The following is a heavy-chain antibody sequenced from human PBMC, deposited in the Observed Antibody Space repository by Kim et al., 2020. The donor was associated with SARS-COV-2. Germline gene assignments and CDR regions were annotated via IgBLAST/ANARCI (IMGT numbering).Heavy chain of an antibody. D-gene: IGHD3-10*01. V-gene: IGHV4-31*03. CDR2: IYYSGST. J-gene: IGHJ6*02. Sequence: SETLSLTCTVSGGSISSGGYYWSWIRQHPGKGLEWIGYIYYSGSTYYNPSLKSRVTISVDTSKNQFSLKLSSVTAADTAVYYCATNYGSGIYYYYGMDVWGQGNTVTVSS. CDR1: GGSISSGGYY. CDR3: ATNYGSGIYYYYGMDV.